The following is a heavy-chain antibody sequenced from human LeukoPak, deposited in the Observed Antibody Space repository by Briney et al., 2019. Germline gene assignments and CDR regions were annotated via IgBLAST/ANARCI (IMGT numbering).Heavy chain of an antibody. Sequence: GGSLRLSCAASGFTFSSYSMNWVRQAPGKGLEWVSSISSSSSYIYYADSVKGRFTISRDNAKNSLYLQMNSLRAEDTAVYYCARVRYYYGSGSSFRYMDVWGKGTTVTVSS. V-gene: IGHV3-21*01. CDR3: ARVRYYYGSGSSFRYMDV. CDR1: GFTFSSYS. D-gene: IGHD3-10*01. J-gene: IGHJ6*03. CDR2: ISSSSSYI.